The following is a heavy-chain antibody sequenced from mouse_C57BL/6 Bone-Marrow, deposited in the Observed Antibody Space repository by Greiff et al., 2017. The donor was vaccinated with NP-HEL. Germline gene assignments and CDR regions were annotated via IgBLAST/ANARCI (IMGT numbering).Heavy chain of an antibody. D-gene: IGHD6-1*01. CDR2: IDPSDSYT. Sequence: QVQLKQPGAELVKPGASVKLSCKASGYTFTSYWMQWVKQRPGQGLEWIGEIDPSDSYTNYNQKFKGKATLTVDTSSSTAYMQLSSLTSEDSAVYYCARRGGLRGPFDYWGQGTTLTVSS. CDR1: GYTFTSYW. V-gene: IGHV1-50*01. CDR3: ARRGGLRGPFDY. J-gene: IGHJ2*01.